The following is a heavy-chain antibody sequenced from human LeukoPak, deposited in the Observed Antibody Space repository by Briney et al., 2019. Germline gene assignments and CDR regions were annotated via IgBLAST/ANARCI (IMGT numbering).Heavy chain of an antibody. CDR2: ISCSGVST. D-gene: IGHD2/OR15-2a*01. Sequence: PGGSLRLSCAASGFTFSSYAMSWVPQAPGKGLECVSSISCSGVSTYYADSVKRRFTISRDNSKNTLYLQMNSLRAEDAAVYYCAKVGGRGKYFDAIDIWGQGTMLTVSS. CDR1: GFTFSSYA. J-gene: IGHJ3*02. CDR3: AKVGGRGKYFDAIDI. V-gene: IGHV3-23*01.